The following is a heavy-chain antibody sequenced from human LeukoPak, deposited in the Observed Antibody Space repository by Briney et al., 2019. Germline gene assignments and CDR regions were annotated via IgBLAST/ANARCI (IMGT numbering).Heavy chain of an antibody. Sequence: PSETLSLTCTVSGGSISSSNYYWGWIRQPPGKGLEWIGYIYYSGSTNYNPSLKSRVTISVDTSKNQFSLKLSSVTAADTAVYYCARLAVAGTRYYYGMDVWGQGTTVTVSS. CDR3: ARLAVAGTRYYYGMDV. V-gene: IGHV4-61*05. J-gene: IGHJ6*02. CDR2: IYYSGST. D-gene: IGHD6-19*01. CDR1: GGSISSSNYY.